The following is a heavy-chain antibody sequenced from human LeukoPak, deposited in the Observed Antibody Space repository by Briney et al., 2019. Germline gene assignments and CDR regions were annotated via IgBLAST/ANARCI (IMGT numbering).Heavy chain of an antibody. CDR3: AHRVPTWDYECYFDY. D-gene: IGHD1-7*01. CDR1: GFSLSTSGVG. CDR2: IYWDDDK. V-gene: IGHV2-5*02. J-gene: IGHJ4*02. Sequence: SGPTLVNPTQTLTLTCTFSGFSLSTSGVGVGWIRQPPGKALEWLALIYWDDDKRYSPSLKSRLTITKDTSKNQVVLTMTNMDPVDTATYYCAHRVPTWDYECYFDYWGQGTLVTVSS.